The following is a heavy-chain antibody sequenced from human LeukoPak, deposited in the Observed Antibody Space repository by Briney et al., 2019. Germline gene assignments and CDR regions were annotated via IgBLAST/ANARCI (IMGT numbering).Heavy chain of an antibody. CDR2: IYTSGST. V-gene: IGHV4-61*02. CDR1: GGSISSGSYY. CDR3: ARGGDRFDY. Sequence: PSQTLSLTCTVSGGSISSGSYYWSWIRQPAGKELEWIGRIYTSGSTNYNPSLKSRVTISVDTSKNQFSLKLSSVSAADTAVYYCARGGDRFDYGGQGTRVSVSS. D-gene: IGHD4-17*01. J-gene: IGHJ4*02.